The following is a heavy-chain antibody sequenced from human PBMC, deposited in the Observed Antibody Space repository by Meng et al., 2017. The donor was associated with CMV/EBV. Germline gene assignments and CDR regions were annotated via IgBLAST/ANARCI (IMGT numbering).Heavy chain of an antibody. D-gene: IGHD2-2*01. Sequence: GGSLRLSCAASGLTLSSYGIHWVRQAPGKGLEWVSSISSSSSYIYYADSVKGRFTISRDNAKNSLYLQMNSLRAEDTAVYYCARRYLRDIVVVTHYYYGMDVWGQGTTVTVSS. CDR2: ISSSSSYI. J-gene: IGHJ6*02. CDR1: GLTLSSYG. CDR3: ARRYLRDIVVVTHYYYGMDV. V-gene: IGHV3-21*01.